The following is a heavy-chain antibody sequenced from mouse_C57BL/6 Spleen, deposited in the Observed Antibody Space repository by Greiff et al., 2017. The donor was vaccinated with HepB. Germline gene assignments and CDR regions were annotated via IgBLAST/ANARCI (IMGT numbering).Heavy chain of an antibody. V-gene: IGHV5-17*01. CDR2: ISSGSSTN. J-gene: IGHJ4*01. D-gene: IGHD4-1*01. CDR1: GFPFSDYG. CDR3: SPPGYYAMYD. Sequence: EVHLVESGGGLVQPGGSLRLSCAASGFPFSDYGMHWVRQAPEKGLEWVAYISSGSSTNSYADTVKGRFTISSDNAKNTLFLQMTSLTSEDTAMYYCSPPGYYAMYDWGQGTSVTVSS.